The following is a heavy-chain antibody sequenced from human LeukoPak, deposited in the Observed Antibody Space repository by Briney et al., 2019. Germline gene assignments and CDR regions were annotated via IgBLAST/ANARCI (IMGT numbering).Heavy chain of an antibody. CDR1: GYTFTGYY. V-gene: IGHV1-2*02. Sequence: ASVKVSCKASGYTFTGYYMHRVRQAPGQGLEWMGWINPNSGGTNYAQKFQGRVTMIRDTSISTAYMELSRLRSDDTAVYYCAREGSSGWYYFDYWGQGTLVTVSS. CDR3: AREGSSGWYYFDY. D-gene: IGHD6-19*01. J-gene: IGHJ4*02. CDR2: INPNSGGT.